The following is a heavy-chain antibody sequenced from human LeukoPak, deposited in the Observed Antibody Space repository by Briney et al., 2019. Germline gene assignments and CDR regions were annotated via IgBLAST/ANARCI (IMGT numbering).Heavy chain of an antibody. V-gene: IGHV3-53*01. J-gene: IGHJ4*02. Sequence: GGSLRLSCAASGFTLITNDMSCVRHATGKGLEWVSLFYSDGNTKHADPMQGRFTISRDNPKNTLFTEMNNLDPDDPAVYYFARGVEPLAANTVVYWGEGTLATVSS. CDR2: FYSDGNT. CDR3: ARGVEPLAANTVVY. D-gene: IGHD1-14*01. CDR1: GFTLITND.